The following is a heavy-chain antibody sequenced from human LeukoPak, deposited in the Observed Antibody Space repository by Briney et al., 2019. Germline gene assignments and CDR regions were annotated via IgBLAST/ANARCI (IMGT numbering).Heavy chain of an antibody. D-gene: IGHD4-11*01. J-gene: IGHJ4*02. V-gene: IGHV4-31*03. CDR2: IYYSGST. CDR3: ARDLYSNYHLFDY. CDR1: GGSISSGGYY. Sequence: SQTLSITCTVSGGSISSGGYYWSWIRQHPGKGLEWIGYIYYSGSTYYNPSLKSRVTISVDTSKNQFSLKLSSVTAADTAVYYCARDLYSNYHLFDYWGQGTLVTVSS.